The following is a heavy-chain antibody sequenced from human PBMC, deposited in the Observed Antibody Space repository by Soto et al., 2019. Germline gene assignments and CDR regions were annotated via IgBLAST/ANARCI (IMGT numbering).Heavy chain of an antibody. J-gene: IGHJ4*02. Sequence: SETLSLTCAVYGGSLSGYYWSWIRQPPGKALEWIGEFNHSGDTNYNPSLKSRVTISVDTSKNQLFLNLSSVTAADTAMYYCERNNVSRRNIAGAAEFWGQGTLVTVSS. D-gene: IGHD1-26*01. CDR3: ERNNVSRRNIAGAAEF. CDR2: FNHSGDT. V-gene: IGHV4-34*01. CDR1: GGSLSGYY.